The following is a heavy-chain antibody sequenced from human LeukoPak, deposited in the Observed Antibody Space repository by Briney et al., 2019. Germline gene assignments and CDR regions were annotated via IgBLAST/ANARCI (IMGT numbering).Heavy chain of an antibody. V-gene: IGHV7-4-1*02. J-gene: IGHJ5*02. CDR2: INTNTGNP. D-gene: IGHD4-11*01. Sequence: ASVKVSCKASGYTFTSYAMNWVRQAPGQGLEWMGWINTNTGNPTYAQGFTGRFVFSLDTSVSTAYPQISSLKAEDTAVYYCARGQNTVSPHGWFDPWGQGTLVTVSS. CDR3: ARGQNTVSPHGWFDP. CDR1: GYTFTSYA.